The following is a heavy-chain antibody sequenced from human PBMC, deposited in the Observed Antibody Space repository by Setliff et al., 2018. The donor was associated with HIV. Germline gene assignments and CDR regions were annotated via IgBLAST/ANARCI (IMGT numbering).Heavy chain of an antibody. Sequence: SLTCTVSGASMRGYYWNWIRQPPGKRLEWIGYIYDSGSTNYNPSLESRVTMSLDTSNNHFSLKLTSVTAADSAVYYCARLSPLRAFDIWGQGTMVTVSS. J-gene: IGHJ3*02. V-gene: IGHV4-59*01. CDR3: ARLSPLRAFDI. CDR1: GASMRGYY. CDR2: IYDSGST.